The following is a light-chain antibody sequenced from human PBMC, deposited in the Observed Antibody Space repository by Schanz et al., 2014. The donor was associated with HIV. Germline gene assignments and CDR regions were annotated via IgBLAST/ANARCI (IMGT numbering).Light chain of an antibody. CDR2: DAS. V-gene: IGKV3-20*01. Sequence: EIVMTQSPATLSVSPGERATLSCRASQSVSGDLAWYQHKPGQAPRLLIYDASNRATGIPDRFSGSGSGTDFSLTISRLEPEDFAVYYCQQYGSSPWTFGQGTRVEIK. J-gene: IGKJ1*01. CDR3: QQYGSSPWT. CDR1: QSVSGD.